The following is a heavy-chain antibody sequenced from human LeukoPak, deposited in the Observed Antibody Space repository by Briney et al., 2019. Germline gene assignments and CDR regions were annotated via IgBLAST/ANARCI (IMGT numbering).Heavy chain of an antibody. CDR3: ARSHDHLWGNYPDY. D-gene: IGHD3-16*02. V-gene: IGHV4-39*07. Sequence: SETLSLTCTVSGGSISSSRYYWGWIRQPPGKGLEWIGSIYYSGSTYYNPSLKSRVTLSVDKSKNQFSLRLNSVTAADTAMYYCARSHDHLWGNYPDYWGQGTLVTVSS. CDR1: GGSISSSRYY. CDR2: IYYSGST. J-gene: IGHJ4*02.